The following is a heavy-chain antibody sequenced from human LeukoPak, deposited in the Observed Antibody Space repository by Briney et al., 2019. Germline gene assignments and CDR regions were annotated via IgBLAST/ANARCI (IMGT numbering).Heavy chain of an antibody. J-gene: IGHJ4*02. D-gene: IGHD3-10*01. CDR2: ISYDGSNK. Sequence: PGGSLRLSCAASGFAFSRYGMHWVRQAPGKGLEWVTAISYDGSNKYYADSVKGRFTISRDNAKNSLYLQMNSLRVEDTAVYYCAKGRAGMIRGVCDYWGQGTLVTVSS. V-gene: IGHV3-30*04. CDR1: GFAFSRYG. CDR3: AKGRAGMIRGVCDY.